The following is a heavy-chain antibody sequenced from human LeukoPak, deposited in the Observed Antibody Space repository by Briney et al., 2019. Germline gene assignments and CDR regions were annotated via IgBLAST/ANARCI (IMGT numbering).Heavy chain of an antibody. CDR2: ISYDGSNK. D-gene: IGHD4-11*01. J-gene: IGHJ6*02. Sequence: PGGSLRLSCAASGFTFSSYGMHWVRQAPGKGLEWVAVISYDGSNKYYADSVKGRFTISRGNSKNTVYLQMNSLRAEDTAVYYCAKDELVTTGFYYYYYNGMDVWGQGTTVTVSS. CDR1: GFTFSSYG. CDR3: AKDELVTTGFYYYYYNGMDV. V-gene: IGHV3-30*18.